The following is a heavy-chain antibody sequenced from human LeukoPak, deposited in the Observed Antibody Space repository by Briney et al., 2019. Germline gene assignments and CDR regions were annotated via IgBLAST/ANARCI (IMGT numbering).Heavy chain of an antibody. Sequence: GGSLRLSCAASGFAFSSYSMNWVRQAPGKGLEWVSYISSSSSTIYYADSVKGRFTISRDNAKNSLYLQMNSLRAEDTAVYYCARDRYYDYAWGQGDFDYWGQGTLVTVSS. CDR2: ISSSSSTI. CDR1: GFAFSSYS. V-gene: IGHV3-48*01. CDR3: ARDRYYDYAWGQGDFDY. D-gene: IGHD3-16*01. J-gene: IGHJ4*02.